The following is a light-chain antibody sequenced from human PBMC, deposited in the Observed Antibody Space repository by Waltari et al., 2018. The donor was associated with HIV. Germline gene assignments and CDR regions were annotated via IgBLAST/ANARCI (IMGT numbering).Light chain of an antibody. Sequence: QSALTQPPSASGSLGQSVTISCTGSSSDIGAYDFVSWFQQHPHSAPKLLLYEVTRRPSAVSARVSGSRSGNTAFLTVAGLQPDDEATYFCSSYGDSLRVLFGGGTNVTVL. CDR2: EVT. CDR1: SSDIGAYDF. CDR3: SSYGDSLRVL. J-gene: IGLJ3*02. V-gene: IGLV2-8*01.